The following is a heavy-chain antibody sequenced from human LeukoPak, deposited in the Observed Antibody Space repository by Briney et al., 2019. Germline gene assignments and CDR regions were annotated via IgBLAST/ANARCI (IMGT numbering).Heavy chain of an antibody. Sequence: PGGSLRLPCAASGFTFSSYGMHWVRQAPGKGLEWVAVIWYDGSNKYYAYSVKGRFTISRDNSKNTLYLQINSLRAEDTAVYYCARGSSSWRSNWFDPWGEGTLFTVSS. J-gene: IGHJ5*02. D-gene: IGHD6-13*01. CDR3: ARGSSSWRSNWFDP. CDR1: GFTFSSYG. V-gene: IGHV3-33*01. CDR2: IWYDGSNK.